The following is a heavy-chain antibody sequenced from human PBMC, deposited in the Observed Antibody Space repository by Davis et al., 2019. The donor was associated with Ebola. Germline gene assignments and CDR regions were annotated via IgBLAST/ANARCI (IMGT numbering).Heavy chain of an antibody. CDR3: ATGGKLHFEY. CDR1: GYSFTTYG. V-gene: IGHV1-18*04. CDR2: INPKNGDG. J-gene: IGHJ4*02. D-gene: IGHD1-7*01. Sequence: AASVKVSCKASGYSFTTYGMSWVRQAPGQGLERMGWINPKNGDGNYEQKFQGRVTMTTDTSTSTAYMELRNLRSDDTAVYYCATGGKLHFEYWGQGTLVTVSS.